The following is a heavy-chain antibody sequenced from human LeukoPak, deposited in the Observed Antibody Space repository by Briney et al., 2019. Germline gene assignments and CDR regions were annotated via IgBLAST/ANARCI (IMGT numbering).Heavy chain of an antibody. Sequence: PGGSLSRYGSGSGFTFSSYWMQWLRQAPGHGLVWVSRINSGGSSTSYADSVKGRLTMSRDNDKNTLDLQMNSLRAEDTAVYYCAREPAARGGRSIAVADDAFDIWGQGTMVTVSS. J-gene: IGHJ3*02. V-gene: IGHV3-74*01. CDR1: GFTFSSYW. D-gene: IGHD6-19*01. CDR2: INSGGSST. CDR3: AREPAARGGRSIAVADDAFDI.